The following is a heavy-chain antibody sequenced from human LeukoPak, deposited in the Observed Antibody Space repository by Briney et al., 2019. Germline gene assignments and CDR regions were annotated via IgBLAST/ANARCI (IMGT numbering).Heavy chain of an antibody. D-gene: IGHD3-10*01. Sequence: GGSRRLSWAAAGFTFSSYGMHWVRQAPGKGRGWVAVIWDEGSNKYYADSVKGPFTISRDNSKTTLYLQMNSLRAEDTAVYYCARDGPGGYWGQGTLVTVSS. CDR3: ARDGPGGY. J-gene: IGHJ4*02. CDR1: GFTFSSYG. V-gene: IGHV3-33*01. CDR2: IWDEGSNK.